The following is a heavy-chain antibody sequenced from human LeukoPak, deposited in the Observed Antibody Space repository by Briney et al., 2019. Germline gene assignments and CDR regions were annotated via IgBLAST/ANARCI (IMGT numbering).Heavy chain of an antibody. Sequence: SETLSLTCAVSGGSISSSNWWSWVRQPPGKGLEWIGEIYHSGSTNYNPSLKSRVTISVDTSKNQFSLKLSSVTAADTAVYYCARRASSSWFIGPFDYWGQGTLVTVSS. V-gene: IGHV4-4*02. CDR1: GGSISSSNW. D-gene: IGHD6-13*01. J-gene: IGHJ4*02. CDR2: IYHSGST. CDR3: ARRASSSWFIGPFDY.